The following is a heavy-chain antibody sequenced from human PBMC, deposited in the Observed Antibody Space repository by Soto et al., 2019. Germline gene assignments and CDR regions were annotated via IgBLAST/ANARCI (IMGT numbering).Heavy chain of an antibody. D-gene: IGHD5-12*01. CDR2: ISVGGGAT. CDR1: GISFTRFA. V-gene: IGHV3-23*01. CDR3: ATHPYRAYVLYDGFEI. Sequence: EVQLLESGGGFIQPGGSLRLSCEASGISFTRFAMSWVRQAPGKGLQWVSAISVGGGATYYADSVKGRFTVSRDNSKTTLYLQMNSLRAEDTAIYYCATHPYRAYVLYDGFEIWCQGTMVTVSS. J-gene: IGHJ3*02.